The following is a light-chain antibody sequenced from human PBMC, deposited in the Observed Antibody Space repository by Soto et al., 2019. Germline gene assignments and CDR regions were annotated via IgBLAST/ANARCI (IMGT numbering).Light chain of an antibody. CDR1: QGVSRY. CDR2: AAS. CDR3: QQFNSYVFA. V-gene: IGKV1-9*01. J-gene: IGKJ3*01. Sequence: DIQLTQSPSFLSASVGDRVTITCRASQGVSRYLAWYQQKPGKAPNLLIYAASTLRSGVPSRFSGSGSETEFTLTISSLQPEDFATYYCQQFNSYVFAFGPGTKVDIK.